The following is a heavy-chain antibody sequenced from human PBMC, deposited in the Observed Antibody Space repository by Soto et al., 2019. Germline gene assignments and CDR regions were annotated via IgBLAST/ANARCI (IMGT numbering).Heavy chain of an antibody. J-gene: IGHJ5*01. D-gene: IGHD6-19*01. V-gene: IGHV3-73*02. Sequence: EVQLVESGGGLVQPGGSLKISCAASGFALSDSAIHWVRQAPGKGLEWVGRIKTRADNYATAFGPSVRGRFTIFRDDSSNTASLQMTGLKSEDTAVYFCTRLSRSDVVLLDSWGQGTLVTGSS. CDR1: GFALSDSA. CDR2: IKTRADNYAT. CDR3: TRLSRSDVVLLDS.